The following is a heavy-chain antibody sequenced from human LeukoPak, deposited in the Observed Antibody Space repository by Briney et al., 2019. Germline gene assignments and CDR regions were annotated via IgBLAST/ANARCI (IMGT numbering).Heavy chain of an antibody. J-gene: IGHJ3*02. CDR1: GFTFLRHG. CDR2: ISASGGAT. V-gene: IGHV3-23*01. D-gene: IGHD6-13*01. Sequence: GGSQTLSCAASGFTFLRHGMTWFRQAPGKGLEWVSGISASGGATYYADSVKGRFTISRDNAKNSLYLQMNSLRAEDTAVYYCASLPPRYSSSWGAFDIWGQGTMVTVSS. CDR3: ASLPPRYSSSWGAFDI.